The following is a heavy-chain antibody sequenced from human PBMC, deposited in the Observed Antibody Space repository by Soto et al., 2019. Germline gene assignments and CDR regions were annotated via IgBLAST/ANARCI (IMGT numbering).Heavy chain of an antibody. D-gene: IGHD2-2*01. J-gene: IGHJ5*02. V-gene: IGHV4-4*02. CDR2: IYHSGNT. CDR3: SRDSRTGCSSTDCYMS. CDR1: GDSISSGAW. Sequence: QVQLQESGPGLVKASETLSLTCAVSGDSISSGAWWSWVSQSPGKGLQWIGEIYHSGNTRNNPSLKSRVTISVDKSNNQFSLNLMSVTAADTATYYCSRDSRTGCSSTDCYMSWGRGILVTVSS.